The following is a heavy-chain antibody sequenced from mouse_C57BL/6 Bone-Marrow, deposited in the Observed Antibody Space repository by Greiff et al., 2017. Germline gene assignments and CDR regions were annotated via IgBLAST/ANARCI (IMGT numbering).Heavy chain of an antibody. D-gene: IGHD2-4*01. CDR2: IDPSDSYT. CDR3: AREIYYEYDGAYGYLDV. Sequence: QVQLQQPGAELVMPGASVKLSCKASGYTFTSYWMHWVKQRPGQGLEWIGEIDPSDSYTNYNQKFKGKSTLTVDKSSSTAYMQLSSLTSEDSAVYYWAREIYYEYDGAYGYLDVWGRGTTVTVSA. J-gene: IGHJ1*03. V-gene: IGHV1-69*01. CDR1: GYTFTSYW.